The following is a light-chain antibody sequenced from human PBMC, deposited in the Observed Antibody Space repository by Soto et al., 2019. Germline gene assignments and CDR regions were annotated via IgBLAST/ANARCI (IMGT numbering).Light chain of an antibody. CDR1: QSVSSY. CDR3: QQRSNS. Sequence: EIVLTQSPATLSLSPGERATLSCRASQSVSSYLAWYQQKPGQAPRLLIYDASNRATGIPARFSGSGSGTDFTVTISSLEPEDFAVYYCQQRSNSFGPGTKVDIK. J-gene: IGKJ3*01. CDR2: DAS. V-gene: IGKV3-11*01.